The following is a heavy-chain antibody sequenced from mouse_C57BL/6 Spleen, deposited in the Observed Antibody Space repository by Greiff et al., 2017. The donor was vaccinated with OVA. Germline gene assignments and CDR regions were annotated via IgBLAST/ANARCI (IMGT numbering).Heavy chain of an antibody. CDR2: IHPNSGST. Sequence: QVHVKQPGAELVKPGASVKLSCKASGYTFTSYWMHWVKQRPGQGLEWIGMIHPNSGSTNYNEKFKSKATLTVDKSSSTAYMQLSSLTSEDSAVYYCARNLGHFDYWGQGTTLTVSS. CDR3: ARNLGHFDY. J-gene: IGHJ2*01. D-gene: IGHD4-1*01. V-gene: IGHV1-64*01. CDR1: GYTFTSYW.